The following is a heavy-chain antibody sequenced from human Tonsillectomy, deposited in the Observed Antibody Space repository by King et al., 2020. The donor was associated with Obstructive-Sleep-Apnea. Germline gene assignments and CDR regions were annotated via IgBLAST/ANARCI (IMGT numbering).Heavy chain of an antibody. V-gene: IGHV1-18*04. Sequence: QLVQSGAEVKKPGASVKVSCKASGYTFTSYGISWVRQAPGQGLEWMGWISAYNGNTNYAQTLQGRVTMTTDTSTSTAYMERRSLRSDATAVYYCARDQGATTAAPFDYWGQGTLVTVSS. CDR3: ARDQGATTAAPFDY. J-gene: IGHJ4*02. CDR1: GYTFTSYG. D-gene: IGHD1-26*01. CDR2: ISAYNGNT.